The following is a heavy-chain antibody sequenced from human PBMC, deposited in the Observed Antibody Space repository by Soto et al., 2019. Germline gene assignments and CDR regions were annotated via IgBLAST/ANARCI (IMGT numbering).Heavy chain of an antibody. CDR3: VSGGEVVPAAIRYGMDV. J-gene: IGHJ6*02. CDR1: GGTFSSYA. V-gene: IGHV1-69*01. Sequence: QVQLVQSGAEVKKPGSSVKVSCKASGGTFSSYAISWVRQAPGQGLEWMGGIIPIFGTANYAQKFQGRVTITADESTSTGDLELSSVRTDDTAVYYCVSGGEVVPAAIRYGMDVWGQGTTVTVAS. D-gene: IGHD2-2*01. CDR2: IIPIFGTA.